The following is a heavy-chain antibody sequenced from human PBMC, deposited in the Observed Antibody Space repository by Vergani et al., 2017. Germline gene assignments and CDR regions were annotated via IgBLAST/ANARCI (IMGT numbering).Heavy chain of an antibody. Sequence: QVQLVESGGGVVQPGRSLRLSCAASGFTFSSYGMHWVRQAPGKGLEWVAVIWYDGSNKYYADSVKGRFTISRDNSKNTLYLQMNSLRAEDTAVYYCARGGVLDSGSYSIDYWGQGTLVTVSS. D-gene: IGHD1-26*01. V-gene: IGHV3-33*01. CDR1: GFTFSSYG. CDR3: ARGGVLDSGSYSIDY. CDR2: IWYDGSNK. J-gene: IGHJ4*02.